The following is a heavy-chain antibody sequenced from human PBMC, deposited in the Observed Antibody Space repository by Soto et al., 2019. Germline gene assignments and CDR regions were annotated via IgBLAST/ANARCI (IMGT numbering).Heavy chain of an antibody. D-gene: IGHD3-22*01. Sequence: PSETLSLTCTVSGGSISSYYWSWIRQPPGKGLEWIGYIYYSGSTNYNPSLKSRVTISVDTSKNQFSLKLSSVTAADTAVYYCARGKYYYDSSGYPDFDYWGQGTLVTVSS. J-gene: IGHJ4*02. CDR3: ARGKYYYDSSGYPDFDY. CDR2: IYYSGST. CDR1: GGSISSYY. V-gene: IGHV4-59*01.